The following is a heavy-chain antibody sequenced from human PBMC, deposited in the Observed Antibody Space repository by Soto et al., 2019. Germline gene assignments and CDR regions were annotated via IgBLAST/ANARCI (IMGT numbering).Heavy chain of an antibody. V-gene: IGHV4-34*01. CDR2: INHSGSA. CDR1: GGSFSGYI. Sequence: SETLSLTCAVYGGSFSGYIWTWIRQTPGKGLQWIGQINHSGSANYNPSLKSRVTISVHTSNSQFSLELTSVTAADTAVYYCARGLISGSHYSGGWYYFDSWGQGTQVTVSS. CDR3: ARGLISGSHYSGGWYYFDS. D-gene: IGHD1-26*01. J-gene: IGHJ4*02.